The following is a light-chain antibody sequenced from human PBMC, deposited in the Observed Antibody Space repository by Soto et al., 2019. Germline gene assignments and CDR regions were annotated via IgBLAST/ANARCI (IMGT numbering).Light chain of an antibody. CDR3: QQSYNPPIT. CDR2: AAS. CDR1: HNIRYY. V-gene: IGKV1-39*01. J-gene: IGKJ5*01. Sequence: IQMTQSPSSLSASVGDRVTITFRASHNIRYYLKWYQQRPGKSPKLLLYAASSLKSGAPSRFSGSGSGTDFTLTISNLQPDDFANYYCQQSYNPPITFGQGTRLEIK.